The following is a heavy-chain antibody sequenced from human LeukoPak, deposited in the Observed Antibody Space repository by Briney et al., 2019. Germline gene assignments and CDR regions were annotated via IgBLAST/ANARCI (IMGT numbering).Heavy chain of an antibody. J-gene: IGHJ4*02. Sequence: GASVKVSCKAFGYTYTNYAMHWVRQAAGQRGEWVGWFNACNGYTKYSLKFQGRATITRDTSATTAYMELSSLRSEDTAVYYCASSGGCGNYYANFHYWGQGTLVTVSS. CDR3: ASSGGCGNYYANFHY. CDR2: FNACNGYT. CDR1: GYTYTNYA. D-gene: IGHD1-26*01. V-gene: IGHV1-3*01.